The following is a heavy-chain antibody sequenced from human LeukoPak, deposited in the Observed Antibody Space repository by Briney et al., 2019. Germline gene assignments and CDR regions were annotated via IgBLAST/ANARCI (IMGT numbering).Heavy chain of an antibody. J-gene: IGHJ6*02. V-gene: IGHV1-69*13. Sequence: GASVKVSCKTSGYTFTNYDINWVRQAPGQGLEWMGGIIPIFGTANYAQKFQGRVTITADESTSTAYMELSSLRSEDTAVYYCARDTGYCSSTSCYLGGVQTPLSPYYYGMDVWGQGTTVTVSS. CDR2: IIPIFGTA. CDR1: GYTFTNYD. CDR3: ARDTGYCSSTSCYLGGVQTPLSPYYYGMDV. D-gene: IGHD2-2*01.